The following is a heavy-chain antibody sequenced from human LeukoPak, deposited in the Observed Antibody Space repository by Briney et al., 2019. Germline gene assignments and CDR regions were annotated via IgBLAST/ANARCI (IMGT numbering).Heavy chain of an antibody. CDR2: IIPIFGTA. D-gene: IGHD2/OR15-2a*01. Sequence: SVKVSCKASGGTFSSYAISWVRQAPGQGLEWMGGIIPIFGTANYAQKFQGRVTITADESTSTAYMELSSLRSEDTAVYYCGLSDKDYYYGMDVWGQGTTVTVSS. V-gene: IGHV1-69*13. CDR1: GGTFSSYA. CDR3: GLSDKDYYYGMDV. J-gene: IGHJ6*02.